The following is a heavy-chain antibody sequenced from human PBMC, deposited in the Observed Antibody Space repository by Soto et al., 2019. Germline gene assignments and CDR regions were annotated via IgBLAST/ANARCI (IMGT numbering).Heavy chain of an antibody. CDR2: IIPIFGTA. CDR1: GGTFSSYA. CDR3: ARDSIPYYYDSSGYYYTLDV. V-gene: IGHV1-69*13. J-gene: IGHJ6*02. Sequence: SVKVSCKASGGTFSSYAISWVRQAPGQGLEWMGGIIPIFGTANYAQKFQGRVTITADESTSTAYMELSSLRSEDTAVYYCARDSIPYYYDSSGYYYTLDVWGQGTTVTVSS. D-gene: IGHD3-22*01.